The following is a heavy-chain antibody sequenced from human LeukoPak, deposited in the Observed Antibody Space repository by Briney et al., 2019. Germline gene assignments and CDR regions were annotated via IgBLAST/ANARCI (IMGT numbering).Heavy chain of an antibody. V-gene: IGHV3-30*18. CDR3: SKADSSSWYRGNAFDS. CDR2: ISYDGSNK. Sequence: GRSLRLSCAASGFTFSSYGMHWVRQAPGKGLEWVAVISYDGSNKYYADSVTGRFTISRDNSKYTMSLQLNSLRVEATAVSYYSKADSSSWYRGNAFDSGGEGTMATASS. J-gene: IGHJ3*02. CDR1: GFTFSSYG. D-gene: IGHD6-13*01.